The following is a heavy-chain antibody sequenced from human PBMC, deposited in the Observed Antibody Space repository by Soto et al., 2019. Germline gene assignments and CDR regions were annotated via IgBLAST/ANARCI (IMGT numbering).Heavy chain of an antibody. Sequence: SETLSLTCAVYGGSFSGYYWSWIRQPPGKGLEWIGEINHSGSTNYNPSLKSRVTISVDTSKNQFSLKLSSVTAADTAVYYCASAVMDSSSSSGYYFDTWGQGTLVPVSS. CDR3: ASAVMDSSSSSGYYFDT. CDR2: INHSGST. CDR1: GGSFSGYY. V-gene: IGHV4-34*01. D-gene: IGHD6-13*01. J-gene: IGHJ4*02.